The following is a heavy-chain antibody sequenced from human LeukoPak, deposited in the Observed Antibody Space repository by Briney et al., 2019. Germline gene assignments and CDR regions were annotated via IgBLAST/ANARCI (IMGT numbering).Heavy chain of an antibody. CDR1: GYTFTGYY. CDR3: ARESQEGYYYDNSGMDV. D-gene: IGHD3-22*01. J-gene: IGHJ6*04. V-gene: IGHV1-2*02. Sequence: ASVKVSCKASGYTFTGYYMHWVRQAPGQGLEWMGWINPNTGDTNYTQKFQGRVTMTRDTSISTAYMELSRLRFDDTAVYYCARESQEGYYYDNSGMDVWGKGTTVTVSS. CDR2: INPNTGDT.